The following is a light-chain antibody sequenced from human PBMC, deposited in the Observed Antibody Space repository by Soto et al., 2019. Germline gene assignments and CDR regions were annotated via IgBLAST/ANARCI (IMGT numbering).Light chain of an antibody. CDR3: QQYNNWPS. CDR1: HGVSSNF. J-gene: IGKJ1*01. CDR2: GAS. V-gene: IGKV3-20*01. Sequence: ENVLTQSPGSLSLSPGERASFSCRASHGVSSNFLAWYQQKPGQAPRLLIYGASSRATGIPDRFSGSGSGTDFTLTISRLEPEDFAVYYCQQYNNWPSFGQGTKV.